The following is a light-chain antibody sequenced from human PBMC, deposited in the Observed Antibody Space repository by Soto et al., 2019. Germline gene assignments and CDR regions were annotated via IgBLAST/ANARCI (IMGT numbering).Light chain of an antibody. CDR2: KAS. J-gene: IGKJ1*01. CDR3: QQYDSYSVRT. Sequence: DIQMTQSPSTLSASVGDGVTITCRASQTITTSLAWYQQKPGKAPKLLIYKASSLESGVPSRFSGSASGTEFTLTISSLQPDDFATYYCQQYDSYSVRTFGQGNKVEI. CDR1: QTITTS. V-gene: IGKV1-5*03.